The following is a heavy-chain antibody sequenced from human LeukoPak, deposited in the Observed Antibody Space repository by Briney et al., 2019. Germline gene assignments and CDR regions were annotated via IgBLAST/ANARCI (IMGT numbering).Heavy chain of an antibody. CDR3: AKANYYGSGSYYDY. J-gene: IGHJ4*02. D-gene: IGHD3-10*01. V-gene: IGHV3-9*01. Sequence: PGGSLRLSCAASGFTFDGYAMHWVRQAPGKGLEWDSGISWNSGSIGYADSVKGRFTISRDNAKNSLYLQMNSLRAEDTALYYCAKANYYGSGSYYDYWGQGTLVTVSS. CDR2: ISWNSGSI. CDR1: GFTFDGYA.